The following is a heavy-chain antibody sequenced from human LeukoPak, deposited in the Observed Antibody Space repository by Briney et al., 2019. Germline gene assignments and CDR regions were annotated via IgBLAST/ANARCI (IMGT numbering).Heavy chain of an antibody. Sequence: ASVKVSCKASGYTFTGYYMHWVRQAPGQGLEWMGWINPNSGGTNYAQKFQGRVTMTRDTSTSTAYMEVSRLRSDDTAVYYCARGLVLAATGAFDIWGQGTKVTVSS. J-gene: IGHJ3*02. CDR3: ARGLVLAATGAFDI. CDR1: GYTFTGYY. V-gene: IGHV1-2*02. CDR2: INPNSGGT. D-gene: IGHD2-15*01.